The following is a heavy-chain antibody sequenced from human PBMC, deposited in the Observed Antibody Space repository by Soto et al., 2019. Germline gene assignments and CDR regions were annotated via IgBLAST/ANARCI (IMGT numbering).Heavy chain of an antibody. D-gene: IGHD5-12*01. Sequence: QVQLQESGPGLVKPSQTLSLTCTVSGGSISSGGYYWSWIRQHPGKGLEWIGYIYYSGSTYYNPSLKSRVTISVDTFKNQFSLKLSSVTAADMAVYYCARDRVEMATIIFRGMDVWGQGTTVTVSS. V-gene: IGHV4-31*03. CDR2: IYYSGST. CDR3: ARDRVEMATIIFRGMDV. CDR1: GGSISSGGYY. J-gene: IGHJ6*02.